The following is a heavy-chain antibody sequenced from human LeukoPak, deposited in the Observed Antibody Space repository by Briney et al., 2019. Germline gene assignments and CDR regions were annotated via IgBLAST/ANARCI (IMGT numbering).Heavy chain of an antibody. Sequence: GGSLRLSCAASGFTLSSYAMSWVRQAPGKGLEWVSAISGSGGSTYYADSVKGRFTISRDNSKNTLYLQMNSLRAEDTAVYYCAKGSVTMIVVAYYFDYWGQGTLVTVSS. CDR1: GFTLSSYA. CDR3: AKGSVTMIVVAYYFDY. CDR2: ISGSGGST. D-gene: IGHD3-22*01. J-gene: IGHJ4*02. V-gene: IGHV3-23*01.